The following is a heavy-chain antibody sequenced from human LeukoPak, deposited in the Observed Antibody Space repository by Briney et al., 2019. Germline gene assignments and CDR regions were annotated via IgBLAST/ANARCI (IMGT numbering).Heavy chain of an antibody. CDR1: GFTFSRCW. CDR3: ARAPAEIGGYYPEYFRH. J-gene: IGHJ1*01. V-gene: IGHV3-74*01. D-gene: IGHD3-22*01. CDR2: IKSDGST. Sequence: GGSLRLSCAASGFTFSRCWMHWVRQASGKGLVWVSRIKSDGSTNYADSVKGRFTISRDNAKNTVSLQMNSLRAEDTGVYYCARAPAEIGGYYPEYFRHWGQGTLVTVSS.